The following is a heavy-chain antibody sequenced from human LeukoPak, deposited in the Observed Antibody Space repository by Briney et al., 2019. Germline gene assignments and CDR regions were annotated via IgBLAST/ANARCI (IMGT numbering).Heavy chain of an antibody. J-gene: IGHJ3*02. D-gene: IGHD6-13*01. V-gene: IGHV3-23*01. Sequence: PGGSLRLSCTASGFTFSSYAMSWVRQAPGKGLEWVSAISGSGGSTYYADSVKGRFTISRDNSKNTLYLQMNSLRAEDTAVYYCTTYRLGSSWYWDAFDIWGQGTMVTVSS. CDR2: ISGSGGST. CDR3: TTYRLGSSWYWDAFDI. CDR1: GFTFSSYA.